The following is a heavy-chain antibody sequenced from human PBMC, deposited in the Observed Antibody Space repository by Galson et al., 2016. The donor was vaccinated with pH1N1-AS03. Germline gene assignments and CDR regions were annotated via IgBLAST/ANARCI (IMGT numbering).Heavy chain of an antibody. CDR1: GFTFSKYS. CDR2: ISSRGDDI. D-gene: IGHD6-13*01. CDR3: ARPTAGLYSTYFGLDV. J-gene: IGHJ6*02. V-gene: IGHV3-21*06. Sequence: SLRLSCAGSGFTFSKYSIAWVRQAPGQGLEWVSSISSRGDDIYYADSVKGRFTISRDNVKNSLYLQMNGLRVEDTALYYCARPTAGLYSTYFGLDVWGQGTTVTVSS.